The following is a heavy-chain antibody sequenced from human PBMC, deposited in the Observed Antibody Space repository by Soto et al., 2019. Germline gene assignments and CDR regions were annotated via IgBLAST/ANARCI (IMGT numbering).Heavy chain of an antibody. CDR2: IYYSGST. J-gene: IGHJ4*02. D-gene: IGHD3-3*01. CDR1: GGSISSGGYY. Sequence: SETLSLTCTVSGGSISSGGYYWSWIRQHPGKGLEWIGYIYYSGSTYYNPSLKSRVTISVDTSKNQFSLKLSSVTAADTAVYYCARGEGDFWSGYGYWGQGTLVTVSS. V-gene: IGHV4-31*03. CDR3: ARGEGDFWSGYGY.